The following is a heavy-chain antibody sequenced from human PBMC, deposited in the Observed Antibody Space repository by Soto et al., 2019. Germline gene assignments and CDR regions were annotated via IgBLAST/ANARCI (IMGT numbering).Heavy chain of an antibody. CDR2: IKSKRDGGTT. CDR3: TTDGHFDY. J-gene: IGHJ4*02. V-gene: IGHV3-15*01. Sequence: EVQLVESGGGLVKPGGSLRVSCVASRFNFTHGWMSWVRQAQGKGLEWVGRIKSKRDGGTTDYAAPVKGRFTISSDDSKSTLYLQINSLKSEDTAGYYCTTDGHFDYWGQGTLVNVSS. CDR1: RFNFTHGW.